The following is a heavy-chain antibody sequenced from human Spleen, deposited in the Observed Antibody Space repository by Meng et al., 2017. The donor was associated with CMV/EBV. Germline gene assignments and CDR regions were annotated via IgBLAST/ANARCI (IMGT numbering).Heavy chain of an antibody. Sequence: LSLTCAASGFTFSSYEMNWVHQAPGKGLEWVSYISSGGNTMYYADSVKGRFTISRDNAKNSLYLQMNGLRAEDTAVYYCARGRSQYASLVGFYGMDVWGQGTTVTVSS. J-gene: IGHJ6*02. CDR1: GFTFSSYE. D-gene: IGHD2-8*02. CDR3: ARGRSQYASLVGFYGMDV. V-gene: IGHV3-48*03. CDR2: ISSGGNTM.